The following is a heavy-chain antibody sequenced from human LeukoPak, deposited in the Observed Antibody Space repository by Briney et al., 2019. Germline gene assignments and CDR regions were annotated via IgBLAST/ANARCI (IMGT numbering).Heavy chain of an antibody. CDR2: ISYSGTT. D-gene: IGHD6-13*01. Sequence: SETLSLTCTVSGGSISSYYWSWIRQPPGKGLEWIGYISYSGTTNYNPSLKSRVTISVAPSKSQFSLKLRSVTAPDTAVYYCARDRGNYFDYWGQGTLVTVSS. CDR3: ARDRGNYFDY. V-gene: IGHV4-59*01. J-gene: IGHJ4*02. CDR1: GGSISSYY.